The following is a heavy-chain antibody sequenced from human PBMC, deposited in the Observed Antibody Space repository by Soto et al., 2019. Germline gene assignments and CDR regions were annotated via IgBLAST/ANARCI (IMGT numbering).Heavy chain of an antibody. CDR3: ARRDDYGYTIDY. CDR2: IYPGDSDT. Sequence: GESPKISLKGTASSLTSHVIAWVRQMPGKGLECMGIIYPGDSDTRDSPSFQGQVTMSGDKSISAAYVQWSSLKASDTAMYYCARRDDYGYTIDYCGQGSLVTVSS. J-gene: IGHJ4*02. V-gene: IGHV5-51*01. D-gene: IGHD5-12*01. CDR1: ASSLTSHV.